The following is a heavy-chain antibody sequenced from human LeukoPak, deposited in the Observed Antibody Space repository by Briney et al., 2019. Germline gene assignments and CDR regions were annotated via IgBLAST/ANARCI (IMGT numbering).Heavy chain of an antibody. CDR2: ISKDGSQR. D-gene: IGHD3-10*01. J-gene: IGHJ4*02. CDR1: GFTFSSYG. V-gene: IGHV3-30-3*01. Sequence: GGSLRLSCAASGFTFSSYGMHWVRQAPGKGLEWVAVISKDGSQRYYADSVKGRFTISRDNSKNTLYLQMNSLRAEDTAVYYCARDPDYYGSGSYYPYFDYWGQGTLVTVSS. CDR3: ARDPDYYGSGSYYPYFDY.